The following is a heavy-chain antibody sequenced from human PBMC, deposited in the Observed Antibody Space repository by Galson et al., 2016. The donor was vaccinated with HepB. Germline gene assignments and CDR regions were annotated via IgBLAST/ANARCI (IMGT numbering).Heavy chain of an antibody. CDR2: ISYDGSNK. V-gene: IGHV3-30*18. D-gene: IGHD2-2*01. CDR3: AKDGRIYCSSASCHDYFHY. Sequence: SLRLSCAASEFTFSSYGMNWVRQAPGKGLEWVAFISYDGSNKKYADSVKGRFTISRDNSKKTLYLQMNSLRAEDTAVYYCAKDGRIYCSSASCHDYFHYWGQGTLVTVSS. J-gene: IGHJ4*02. CDR1: EFTFSSYG.